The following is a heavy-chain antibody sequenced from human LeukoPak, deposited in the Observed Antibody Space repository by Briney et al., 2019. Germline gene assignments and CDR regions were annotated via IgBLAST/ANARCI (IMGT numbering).Heavy chain of an antibody. CDR2: ISYGTSTI. Sequence: GGTQRLSCAASGFTFTSYGMNWVRQAPGKGLEWVSYISYGTSTIYYADSVKGRFTISSDNAKNSLCLQMNSLRAEDTAVYYCARVNRMVPGYCSGGTCPGDYWGQGTLVTVSS. D-gene: IGHD2-15*01. CDR1: GFTFTSYG. J-gene: IGHJ4*02. CDR3: ARVNRMVPGYCSGGTCPGDY. V-gene: IGHV3-48*01.